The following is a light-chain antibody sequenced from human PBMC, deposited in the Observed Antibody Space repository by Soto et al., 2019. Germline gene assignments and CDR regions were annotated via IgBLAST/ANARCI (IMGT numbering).Light chain of an antibody. CDR3: SSYAGSNNWV. CDR2: EVS. CDR1: SSDVGDYNY. Sequence: QSALTQPPSASGSPGQSVTISCTGTSSDVGDYNYVSWYQQHPGKAPKLMIYEVSKRPSGVPDRFSGSKSGNTASLTVSGLQAEDEADYYCSSYAGSNNWVFGGGTKRIVL. J-gene: IGLJ3*02. V-gene: IGLV2-8*01.